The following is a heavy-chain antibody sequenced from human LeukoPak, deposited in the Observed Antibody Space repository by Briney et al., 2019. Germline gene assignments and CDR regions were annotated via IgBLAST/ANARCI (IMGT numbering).Heavy chain of an antibody. Sequence: ASVKVSCKASGYTFTNYDINWVRQAAGQGLEWMGWMTPSSGKTGYAQKFQGRVTVTRDTSTSTAYMELSSLTSEDTAVYYCARNEYGTGWFDRWGQGTVVTVSS. D-gene: IGHD2-8*02. V-gene: IGHV1-8*01. CDR1: GYTFTNYD. CDR2: MTPSSGKT. J-gene: IGHJ5*02. CDR3: ARNEYGTGWFDR.